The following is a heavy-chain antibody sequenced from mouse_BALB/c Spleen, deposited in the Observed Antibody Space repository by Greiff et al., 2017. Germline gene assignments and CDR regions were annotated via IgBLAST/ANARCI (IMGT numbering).Heavy chain of an antibody. CDR1: GFNIKDYY. J-gene: IGHJ4*01. D-gene: IGHD2-1*01. CDR2: IDPENGDT. Sequence: DVQLQESGAELVRSGASVKLSCTASGFNIKDYYMHWVKQRPEQGLEWIGWIDPENGDTEYAPKFQGKATMTADTSSNTAYLQLSSLTSEDTAVYYCNRYGNYEGYAMDYWGQGTSVTVSS. CDR3: NRYGNYEGYAMDY. V-gene: IGHV14-4*02.